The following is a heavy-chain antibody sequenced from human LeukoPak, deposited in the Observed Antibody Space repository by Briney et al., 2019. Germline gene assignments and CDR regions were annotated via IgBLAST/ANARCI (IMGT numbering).Heavy chain of an antibody. J-gene: IGHJ4*02. V-gene: IGHV4-38-2*02. Sequence: SETLSLTCTVSGYSISSGYYWGWIRQPPGKGLEWIGSIYHSGRTFYNPSLKSRVTISVDTSKNQFSLKLSSVTAADTAVYYCARDTFWSGYYPGRDDYWGQGTLVTVSS. CDR2: IYHSGRT. CDR1: GYSISSGYY. D-gene: IGHD3-3*01. CDR3: ARDTFWSGYYPGRDDY.